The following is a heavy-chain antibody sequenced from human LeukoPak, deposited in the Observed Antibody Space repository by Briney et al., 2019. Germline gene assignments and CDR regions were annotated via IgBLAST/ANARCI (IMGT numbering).Heavy chain of an antibody. V-gene: IGHV4-61*08. Sequence: SGPTLVNPTQTLTLTCTFSGFSLSTSGMCVSWIRQPPGKGLEWIGYIYYSGSTNYNPSLKSRVTISVDTSKNQFSLKLSSVTAADTAVYYCARDHIPYYYAKGKSKYYYGMDVWGQGTTVTVSS. CDR3: ARDHIPYYYAKGKSKYYYGMDV. D-gene: IGHD3-10*01. CDR2: IYYSGST. J-gene: IGHJ6*02. CDR1: GFSLSTSGMC.